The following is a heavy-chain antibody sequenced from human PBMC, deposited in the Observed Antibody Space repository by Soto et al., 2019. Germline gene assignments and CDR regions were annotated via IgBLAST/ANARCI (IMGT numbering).Heavy chain of an antibody. CDR3: AKDHSTGPPDS. Sequence: GGSLRLSCAAAGFMFSSYGMSWVRQAPGKGLQWVATIHPSGGSTHYAESVRGRFTISRDNSRDTLYLQMNSLRAEDTAVYYCAKDHSTGPPDSWGQSALVTVSS. V-gene: IGHV3-23*01. J-gene: IGHJ4*02. CDR2: IHPSGGST. CDR1: GFMFSSYG. D-gene: IGHD3-9*01.